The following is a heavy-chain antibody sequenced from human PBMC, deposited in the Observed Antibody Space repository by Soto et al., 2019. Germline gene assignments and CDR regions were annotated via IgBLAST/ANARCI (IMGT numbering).Heavy chain of an antibody. CDR2: IYYSGST. Sequence: SETLSLTCTVSGGSISSSSYYWGWIRQPPGKGLEWIGSIYYSGSTYYNPSLKSRVTISVDNSKNTLYLQMSSLRPENTAVYYCVKLAVTTGGTFDSWGQGTLVTVSS. J-gene: IGHJ4*02. V-gene: IGHV4-39*01. CDR1: GGSISSSSYY. D-gene: IGHD4-17*01. CDR3: VKLAVTTGGTFDS.